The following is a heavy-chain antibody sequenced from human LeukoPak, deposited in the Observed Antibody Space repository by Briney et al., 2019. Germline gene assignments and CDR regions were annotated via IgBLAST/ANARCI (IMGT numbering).Heavy chain of an antibody. D-gene: IGHD3-10*01. V-gene: IGHV3-9*01. CDR3: ANSLYYYGSGSSPLDY. Sequence: GGSLRLSCAASGFNFENYAMHWVRQAPGKGLEWVSGISWNSITIGYADSVKGRFTISKDNAKNSLYLQMSSLRTEDTALYYCANSLYYYGSGSSPLDYWGQGTLVTVSS. CDR2: ISWNSITI. J-gene: IGHJ4*02. CDR1: GFNFENYA.